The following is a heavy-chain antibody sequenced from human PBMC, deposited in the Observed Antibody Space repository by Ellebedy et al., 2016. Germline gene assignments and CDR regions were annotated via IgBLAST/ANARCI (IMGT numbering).Heavy chain of an antibody. CDR2: INSDGSST. V-gene: IGHV3-74*01. J-gene: IGHJ4*02. CDR1: RFTFSKYW. CDR3: ASAIDY. Sequence: GESLKISXAASRFTFSKYWMHWVRQGPGQGLEWVSRINSDGSSTTYADSVKGRFTISRDNAKNSLFLQMNNLRSEDTAVYHCASAIDYWGQGTLVTVSS.